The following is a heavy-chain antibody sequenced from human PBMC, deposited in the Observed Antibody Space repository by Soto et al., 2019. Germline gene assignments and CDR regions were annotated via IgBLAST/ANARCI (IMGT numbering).Heavy chain of an antibody. CDR1: GFTFSSYG. J-gene: IGHJ4*02. D-gene: IGHD3-10*01. CDR3: AKGQRWFGELFTFDY. CDR2: ISYDGSNK. Sequence: GGSLRLSCAASGFTFSSYGMHWVRQAPGKGLEWVAVISYDGSNKYYADSVKGRFTISRDNSKNTLYLQMNSLRAEDTAVYYCAKGQRWFGELFTFDYWGQGTLVTVSS. V-gene: IGHV3-30*18.